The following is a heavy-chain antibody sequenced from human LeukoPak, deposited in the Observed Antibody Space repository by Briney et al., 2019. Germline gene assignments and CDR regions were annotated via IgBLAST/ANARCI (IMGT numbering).Heavy chain of an antibody. CDR3: ASELAGIFDY. Sequence: SETLSLTCTVSGGSISSGSYYWSWIRQPAGKGLEWIGRIYTSGSTNYNPSLKSRVTISVDTSKNQFSLKLSSVTAADTAVYYYASELAGIFDYWGQGTLVTVSS. D-gene: IGHD3-10*01. CDR2: IYTSGST. J-gene: IGHJ4*02. CDR1: GGSISSGSYY. V-gene: IGHV4-61*02.